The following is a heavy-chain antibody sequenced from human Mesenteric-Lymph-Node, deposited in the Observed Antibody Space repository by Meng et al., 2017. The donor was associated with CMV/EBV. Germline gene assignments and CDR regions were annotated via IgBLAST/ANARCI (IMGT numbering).Heavy chain of an antibody. Sequence: SVKVSCKASGFTFSSSAVQWVRQARGQRLEWIGWIVVSSANTDYAQEFQERVTISRDMSTSTAYMELSRLRSDDTAVYYCARAAYCGGDCYLYFDYWGQGTLVTVSS. CDR3: ARAAYCGGDCYLYFDY. V-gene: IGHV1-58*01. J-gene: IGHJ4*02. CDR1: GFTFSSSA. CDR2: IVVSSANT. D-gene: IGHD2-21*01.